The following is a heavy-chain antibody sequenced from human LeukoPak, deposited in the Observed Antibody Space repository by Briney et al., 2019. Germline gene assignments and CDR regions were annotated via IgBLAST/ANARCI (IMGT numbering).Heavy chain of an antibody. CDR1: GGSISSGGYY. CDR2: IYYSGST. D-gene: IGHD3-10*01. V-gene: IGHV4-31*03. J-gene: IGHJ4*02. CDR3: ARGLVPESAHYYGSGSLDY. Sequence: SPSQTLSLTCTVSGGSISSGGYYWSWIRQHPGKGLEWIGYIYYSGSTYYNPSLKSRVTISVDTSKNQFSLKLSSVTAADTAVYYCARGLVPESAHYYGSGSLDYWGQGTLVTVSS.